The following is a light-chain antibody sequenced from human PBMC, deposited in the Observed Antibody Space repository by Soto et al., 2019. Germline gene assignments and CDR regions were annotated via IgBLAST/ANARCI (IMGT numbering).Light chain of an antibody. Sequence: AIQMTQSPSSLSASVGDRVTITCRASRDIGNDLGWYQQKPGKAPKHLIFAASNLQSGVPSRFNGGGSGTDFTLTISSLQADDFATYYCQQYGSSPRTFGQGTKVEIK. CDR2: AAS. V-gene: IGKV1-6*01. CDR1: RDIGND. CDR3: QQYGSSPRT. J-gene: IGKJ1*01.